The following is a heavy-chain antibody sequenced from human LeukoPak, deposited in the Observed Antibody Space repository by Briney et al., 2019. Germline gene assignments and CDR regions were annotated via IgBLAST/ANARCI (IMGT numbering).Heavy chain of an antibody. CDR1: GFTFGDYA. CDR3: TRVGDYYDSSGSPFDY. D-gene: IGHD3-22*01. J-gene: IGHJ4*02. CDR2: IRSKAYGGTT. V-gene: IGHV3-49*03. Sequence: GGSLRLSCTASGFTFGDYAMSWFRQAPGKGLEWVGFIRSKAYGGTTEYAASVKGRFTVSRDDSKSIAYLQMNSLKTEDTAVYYCTRVGDYYDSSGSPFDYWGQGTLVTVSS.